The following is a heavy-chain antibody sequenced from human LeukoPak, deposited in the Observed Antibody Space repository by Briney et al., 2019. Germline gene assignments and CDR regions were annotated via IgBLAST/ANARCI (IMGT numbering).Heavy chain of an antibody. D-gene: IGHD3-22*01. Sequence: GGSLRLSCAASGFTFSSYGMHWVRQAPGKGLEWVAVIWYDGSNKYYADSVKGRFTISRDNSKNTLYLQMNSLRAEDAAVYYCARGDSSGYYLYYFDYWGQGTLVTVSS. CDR1: GFTFSSYG. V-gene: IGHV3-33*01. CDR3: ARGDSSGYYLYYFDY. CDR2: IWYDGSNK. J-gene: IGHJ4*02.